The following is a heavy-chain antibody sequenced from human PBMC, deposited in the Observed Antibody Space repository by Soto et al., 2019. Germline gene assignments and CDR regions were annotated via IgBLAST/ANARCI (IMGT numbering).Heavy chain of an antibody. J-gene: IGHJ3*02. Sequence: QLHLVHSGAVVKKPGASVTVSCSASGYPVTAYYMHWVRQAPGRGLEWMGGINPATGAAKYTQTFQGRVTLTRDTSTSTVFMELGGLTSGDTAVFFWARGGGVGVAGSAAFDMWGQGTLVTVSS. CDR1: GYPVTAYY. CDR3: ARGGGVGVAGSAAFDM. CDR2: INPATGAA. V-gene: IGHV1-2*02. D-gene: IGHD3-3*01.